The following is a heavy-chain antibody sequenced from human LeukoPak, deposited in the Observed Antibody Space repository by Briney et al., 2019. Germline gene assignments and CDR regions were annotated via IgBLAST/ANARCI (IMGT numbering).Heavy chain of an antibody. J-gene: IGHJ5*02. CDR2: ISGSGGST. CDR3: AKGLDDSSGYYPLEFDP. Sequence: PGGSLRLSCAASGFTFSSYSMNWVRQAPGKGLEWVSAISGSGGSTYYADSVKGRFTISRDNSENTLYLQMNSLRAEDTAVYYCAKGLDDSSGYYPLEFDPWGQGTLVTVSS. CDR1: GFTFSSYS. V-gene: IGHV3-23*01. D-gene: IGHD3-22*01.